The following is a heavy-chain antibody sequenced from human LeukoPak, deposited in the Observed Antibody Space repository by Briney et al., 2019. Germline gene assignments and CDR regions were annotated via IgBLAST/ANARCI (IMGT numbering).Heavy chain of an antibody. V-gene: IGHV4-30-4*01. Sequence: SQTLSLTCTVSGGSISRGDHYWSWIRQPPGKGLEWIGYIYYSGSTYYNPSLKSRVTISVDTSKNQFSLKLSSVTAADTAVYYCARGYYDSSGYGGLFDYWGQGTLVTVSS. CDR3: ARGYYDSSGYGGLFDY. J-gene: IGHJ4*02. CDR2: IYYSGST. D-gene: IGHD3-22*01. CDR1: GGSISRGDHY.